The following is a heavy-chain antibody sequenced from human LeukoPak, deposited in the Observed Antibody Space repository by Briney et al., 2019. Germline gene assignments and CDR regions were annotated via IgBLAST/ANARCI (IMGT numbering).Heavy chain of an antibody. CDR2: IPSSGDGT. D-gene: IGHD5-12*01. CDR1: GFTFRNYA. J-gene: IGHJ4*02. V-gene: IGHV3-23*01. Sequence: GGSLRLSCAASGFTFRNYAMTWVRQAPGKGLEWVSSIPSSGDGTYYADSVKGRFTISRGNSKNMLYLQMNSLRAEDTAVYYCARRTSGAFDFWDQGTLVTVSP. CDR3: ARRTSGAFDF.